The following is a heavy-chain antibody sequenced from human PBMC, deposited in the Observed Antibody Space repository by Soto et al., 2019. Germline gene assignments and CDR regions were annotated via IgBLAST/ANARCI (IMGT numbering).Heavy chain of an antibody. J-gene: IGHJ4*02. Sequence: SETLSLTCAASGGSFSGYYWSWLRQTPGMGLEWIGEINHSGSSNSNPSLKSRVTLSIGTSKKQFSLKLRSVTAADTAVYYCARGHSTSGFDNWGQGSLVTVSS. V-gene: IGHV4-34*01. CDR3: ARGHSTSGFDN. CDR1: GGSFSGYY. CDR2: INHSGSS. D-gene: IGHD4-4*01.